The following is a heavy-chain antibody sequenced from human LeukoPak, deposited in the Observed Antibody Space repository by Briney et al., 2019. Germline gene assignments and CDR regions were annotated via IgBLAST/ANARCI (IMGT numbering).Heavy chain of an antibody. V-gene: IGHV4-59*01. CDR3: ARVGSYYDFWSGYYPALSWFDP. D-gene: IGHD3-3*01. CDR1: GGSISSYY. CDR2: IYYSGSN. Sequence: SETLSLTCTVSGGSISSYYWSWIRQPPGKGLEWIGYIYYSGSNNYHPPLKSRVAISVDTSKTQSSLKLRSVTAADTAVYYCARVGSYYDFWSGYYPALSWFDPWGQGTLVTVSS. J-gene: IGHJ5*02.